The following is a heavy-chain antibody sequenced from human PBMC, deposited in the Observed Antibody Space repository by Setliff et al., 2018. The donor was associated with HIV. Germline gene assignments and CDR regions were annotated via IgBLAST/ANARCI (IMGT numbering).Heavy chain of an antibody. Sequence: GSLRLSCAGSGFTFSSYWVSWVRQAPGKGLEWVANIKQDGSEKYYVESVKGRFTISRDNANNSLYLQMNSLRAEDTAVYYCARGARGYSYGWGQGTLVTVSS. CDR1: GFTFSSYW. J-gene: IGHJ4*02. V-gene: IGHV3-7*01. CDR2: IKQDGSEK. D-gene: IGHD5-18*01. CDR3: ARGARGYSYG.